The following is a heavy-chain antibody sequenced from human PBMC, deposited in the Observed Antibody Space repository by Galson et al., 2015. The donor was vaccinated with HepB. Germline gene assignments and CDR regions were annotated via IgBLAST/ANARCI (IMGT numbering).Heavy chain of an antibody. Sequence: SLRLSCAASGFTFSSYWMHWVRQAPGKGLVWVSRINSDGSSTSYADSVKGRFTISRDNAKNTLYLQMNSLRAEDTAVYYCAWLWSPDAFDIWGQGTMVTVSS. J-gene: IGHJ3*02. V-gene: IGHV3-74*01. CDR2: INSDGSST. D-gene: IGHD2-21*01. CDR1: GFTFSSYW. CDR3: AWLWSPDAFDI.